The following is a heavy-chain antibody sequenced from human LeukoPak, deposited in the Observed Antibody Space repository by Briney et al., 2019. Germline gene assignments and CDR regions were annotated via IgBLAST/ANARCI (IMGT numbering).Heavy chain of an antibody. J-gene: IGHJ4*02. CDR3: AGGGYCSSASCHAPLFDW. V-gene: IGHV4-59*02. CDR2: SHYSGSA. D-gene: IGHD2-2*01. Sequence: PSESLSLACTVSGASVRRYYSSWIRRSPGKGLEWNGYSHYSGSANFNHSLKSRVSISVDTSKNQFSLNLRSLTAADTAVYYCAGGGYCSSASCHAPLFDWWGPGILVTVSS. CDR1: GASVRRYY.